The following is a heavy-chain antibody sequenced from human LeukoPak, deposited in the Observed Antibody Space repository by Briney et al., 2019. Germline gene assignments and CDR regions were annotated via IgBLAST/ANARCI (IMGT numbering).Heavy chain of an antibody. V-gene: IGHV1-2*02. D-gene: IGHD3-22*01. CDR1: GYTFTGYY. CDR3: ARQGYESSGYYFDY. J-gene: IGHJ4*02. Sequence: GASVKVSCKASGYTFTGYYMHWVRQAPGQGLEWMGWINPNSGGTNYAQKFQGRVTMTRDTSISTAYMELSRLRSDDTAVYYCARQGYESSGYYFDYWGQGTLVTVSS. CDR2: INPNSGGT.